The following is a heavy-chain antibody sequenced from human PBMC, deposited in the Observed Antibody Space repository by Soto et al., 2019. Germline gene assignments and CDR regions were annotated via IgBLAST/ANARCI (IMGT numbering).Heavy chain of an antibody. D-gene: IGHD3-3*01. CDR2: ISAYNGNT. J-gene: IGHJ4*02. CDR3: LVNDFWSDPEYYFDY. V-gene: IGHV1-18*01. Sequence: ASVKVSCKASGYTFTSYGTSWVRQAPGQGLEWMGWISAYNGNTNYAQKLQGRVTMTTDTSTSTAYMELRSLRSDDTAVYYCLVNDFWSDPEYYFDYWGQGTLVTVSS. CDR1: GYTFTSYG.